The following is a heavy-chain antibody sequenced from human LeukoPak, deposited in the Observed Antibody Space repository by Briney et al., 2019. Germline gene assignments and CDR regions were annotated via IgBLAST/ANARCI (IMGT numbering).Heavy chain of an antibody. J-gene: IGHJ4*02. Sequence: GGSLRLSCAASGFTVSSNYMSWVRKAPGKGLERVSVIYGGGSTYYAYSVKGRFTISRDNAKNSLNLQLTSLKADDTAEYYCARVISYGSVYYLDFWGQGTPVTISS. D-gene: IGHD3-10*01. V-gene: IGHV3-53*01. CDR1: GFTVSSNY. CDR2: IYGGGST. CDR3: ARVISYGSVYYLDF.